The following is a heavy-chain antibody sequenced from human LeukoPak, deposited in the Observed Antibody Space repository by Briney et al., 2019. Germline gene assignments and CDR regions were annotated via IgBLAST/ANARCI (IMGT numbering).Heavy chain of an antibody. D-gene: IGHD2-21*01. CDR3: ARALRDSPYYFFEVDL. J-gene: IGHJ6*02. V-gene: IGHV3-21*06. CDR1: GFTFSSYT. CDR2: ITSRSSYK. Sequence: KPGGSLRLSCVASGFTFSSYTMNWVRQAPGKGLEWVSSITSRSSYKDYADSVKGRFTISRDNAENSLYLQMNSLRAEDTAVYYCARALRDSPYYFFEVDLWGQGTTVTVSS.